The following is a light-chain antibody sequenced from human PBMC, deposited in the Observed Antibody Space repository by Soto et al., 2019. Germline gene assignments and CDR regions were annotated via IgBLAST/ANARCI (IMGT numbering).Light chain of an antibody. J-gene: IGKJ5*01. CDR1: QGIINW. V-gene: IGKV1-12*01. Sequence: DIQMTQSPSSVSASVGVRVAITCRASQGIINWLAWYQQKPGRAPKLLIYAASTLQSGVPSRFSGSGSGTDFTLTISCLQSEDFATYYCQQYYSYPITFGQGTRLEIK. CDR2: AAS. CDR3: QQYYSYPIT.